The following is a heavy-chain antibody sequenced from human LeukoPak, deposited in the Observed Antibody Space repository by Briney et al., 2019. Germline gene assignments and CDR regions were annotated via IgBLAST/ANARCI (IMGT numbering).Heavy chain of an antibody. CDR2: ISAYNGNT. CDR1: GYTFTSYG. J-gene: IGHJ6*03. V-gene: IGHV1-18*01. Sequence: ASVKVSCKASGYTFTSYGISWVRQAPGQGLEWMGWISAYNGNTNYAQKLQGRVTMTTDTSTSTAYVELRSLRSDDTAVYYCARDRAGPYYMDVWGKGTTVTVSS. CDR3: ARDRAGPYYMDV.